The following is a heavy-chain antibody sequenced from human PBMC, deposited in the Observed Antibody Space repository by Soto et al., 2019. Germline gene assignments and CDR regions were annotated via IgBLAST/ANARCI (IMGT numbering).Heavy chain of an antibody. CDR3: ARELRNHYYYYGMDV. Sequence: QVQLQESGPGLVKPSQTLSPTCTVSGGSISSGGYYWSWIRQHPGKGLEWIGYIYYSGSTYYNPSLKSRVTISVDTSKNQFSLKLSSVTAADTAVYYCARELRNHYYYYGMDVWGQGTTVTVSS. J-gene: IGHJ6*02. D-gene: IGHD1-1*01. CDR2: IYYSGST. V-gene: IGHV4-31*03. CDR1: GGSISSGGYY.